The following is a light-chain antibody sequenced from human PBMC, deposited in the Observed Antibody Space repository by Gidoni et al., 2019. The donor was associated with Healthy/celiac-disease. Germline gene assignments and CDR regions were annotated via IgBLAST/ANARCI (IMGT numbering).Light chain of an antibody. CDR2: WAS. J-gene: IGKJ4*01. CDR3: QQPYSTPST. V-gene: IGKV4-1*01. CDR1: QSVLYSSNNKNY. Sequence: DIVMTQSPDSLAVSLGERATINCKSSQSVLYSSNNKNYLAWYQQKPGQPPKLLIYWASTRESGVPDRFSGRGSGTDFTLPISSLQAEAATVYYCQQPYSTPSTFGGGTQVEIK.